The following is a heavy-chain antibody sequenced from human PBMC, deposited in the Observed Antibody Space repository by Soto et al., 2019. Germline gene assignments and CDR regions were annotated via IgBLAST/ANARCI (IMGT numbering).Heavy chain of an antibody. V-gene: IGHV3-43*01. Sequence: PGGSLRLSCAASGFTFSDAWMTWVRQAPGKGLEWVSLISWDGDSAYYADSVRGRFTISRDNSKNSLFLQMNNVRAEDAALYFCAKGTRGNSPELDFWGQGTLVTVSS. CDR3: AKGTRGNSPELDF. D-gene: IGHD1-1*01. CDR2: ISWDGDSA. J-gene: IGHJ4*02. CDR1: GFTFSDAW.